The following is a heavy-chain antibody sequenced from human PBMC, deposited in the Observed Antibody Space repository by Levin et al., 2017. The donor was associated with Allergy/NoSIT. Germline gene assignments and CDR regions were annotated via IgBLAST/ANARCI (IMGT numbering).Heavy chain of an antibody. D-gene: IGHD2-2*01. CDR1: GFSFSTYA. CDR2: ISGSGETT. V-gene: IGHV3-23*01. J-gene: IGHJ4*02. Sequence: ASVKVSCAASGFSFSTYAMNWVRQAPGKGLEWVSDISGSGETTYYAASVKGRFTISRDNSKNMLYLQMSSLRVEDTAVYYCAKETATNYYAATDYWGQGTVVTVSP. CDR3: AKETATNYYAATDY.